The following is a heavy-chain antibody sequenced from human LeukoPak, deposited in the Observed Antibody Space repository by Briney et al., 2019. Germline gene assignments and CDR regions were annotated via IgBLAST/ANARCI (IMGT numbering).Heavy chain of an antibody. Sequence: SQTLSLTCTVSGGSISSGGYYWSWIRQRPGTGLEWIGYIYYSGSTYYNPSLKSRVTISVDTSKNQFSLKLSSVTAADTAVYYCARGSALTVTTDYWGQGTLVTVSS. CDR1: GGSISSGGYY. CDR3: ARGSALTVTTDY. D-gene: IGHD4-17*01. CDR2: IYYSGST. V-gene: IGHV4-31*03. J-gene: IGHJ4*02.